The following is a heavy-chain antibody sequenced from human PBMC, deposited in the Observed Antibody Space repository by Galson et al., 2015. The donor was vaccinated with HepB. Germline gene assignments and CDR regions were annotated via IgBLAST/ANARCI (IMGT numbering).Heavy chain of an antibody. Sequence: SLSLSCAASGFTFSSYWMSWVRQAPGKGLEWVANIKQDGSEKYYVDSVKGRFTISRDNAKNSLYLQMNSLRAEDTAVYYCARAGYCSGGSCDSKFDYWGQGTLVTVSS. J-gene: IGHJ4*02. CDR3: ARAGYCSGGSCDSKFDY. CDR2: IKQDGSEK. V-gene: IGHV3-7*01. D-gene: IGHD2-15*01. CDR1: GFTFSSYW.